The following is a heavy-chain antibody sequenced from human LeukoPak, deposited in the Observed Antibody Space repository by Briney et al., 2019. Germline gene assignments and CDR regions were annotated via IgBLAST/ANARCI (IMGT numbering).Heavy chain of an antibody. CDR3: ARVKCTNGVCRNWFDP. D-gene: IGHD2-8*01. J-gene: IGHJ5*02. CDR2: INPNSGGT. Sequence: ASVKVSCKASGYTFTGYYMHWVRQAPGQRLEWMGRINPNSGGTNYAQKFQGRVTMTRDTSISTAYMELSRLRSDDTAVYYCARVKCTNGVCRNWFDPWGQGTLVIVSS. CDR1: GYTFTGYY. V-gene: IGHV1-2*06.